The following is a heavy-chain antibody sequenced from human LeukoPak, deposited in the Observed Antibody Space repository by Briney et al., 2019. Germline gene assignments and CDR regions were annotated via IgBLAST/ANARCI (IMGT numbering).Heavy chain of an antibody. V-gene: IGHV1-18*01. CDR1: GYTFTSYG. CDR2: ISAYNGNT. Sequence: GASVKVSYKASGYTFTSYGISWVRQAPGQGLEWMGWISAYNGNTNYAQKLQGRVTMTTDTSTSTAYMELRSLRSDDTAVYYCARDEVFWSGGGAFDIWGQGTMVTVSS. J-gene: IGHJ3*02. CDR3: ARDEVFWSGGGAFDI. D-gene: IGHD3-3*01.